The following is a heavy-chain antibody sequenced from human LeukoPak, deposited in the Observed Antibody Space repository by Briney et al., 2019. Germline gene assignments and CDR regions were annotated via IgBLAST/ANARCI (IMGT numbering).Heavy chain of an antibody. CDR3: ARVDSMVRGVIFHFDY. CDR1: GGSISSSSYY. Sequence: PSETLSLTCTVSGGSISSSSYYWGWIRQPPGKGLEWIGSIYYSGSTYYNPSLKSRVTISVDTSKNQFSLKLSSVTAADTAVYYCARVDSMVRGVIFHFDYWGQGTLVTVSS. V-gene: IGHV4-39*07. D-gene: IGHD3-10*01. CDR2: IYYSGST. J-gene: IGHJ4*02.